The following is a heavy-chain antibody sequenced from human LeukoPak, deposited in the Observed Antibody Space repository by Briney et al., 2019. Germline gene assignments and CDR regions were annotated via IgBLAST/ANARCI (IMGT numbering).Heavy chain of an antibody. CDR2: ISGSGAST. Sequence: GGSLRLSCAASGFSLSNFAMSWVRQAPGKGLRWVSTISGSGASTFYLDSVRGRFTISRDNSKNTLYLQMNSLRAEDTALYYCAKDRSMVAATSAFDMWGQGTMVTVSS. CDR3: AKDRSMVAATSAFDM. V-gene: IGHV3-23*01. D-gene: IGHD2-15*01. CDR1: GFSLSNFA. J-gene: IGHJ3*02.